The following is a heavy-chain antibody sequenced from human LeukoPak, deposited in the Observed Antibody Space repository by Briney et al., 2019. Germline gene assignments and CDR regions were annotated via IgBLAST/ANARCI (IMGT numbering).Heavy chain of an antibody. D-gene: IGHD3-10*01. Sequence: GGSLRLSCAASGFTVSSNYMSWVRQAPGKGLEWVSLIYTGGSTSYADSVKGRFTISRDNAKNTLYLQMNSLRAEDTAVYYCARGRPMGYFDDWGQGTLITVSS. V-gene: IGHV3-53*01. J-gene: IGHJ4*02. CDR2: IYTGGST. CDR1: GFTVSSNY. CDR3: ARGRPMGYFDD.